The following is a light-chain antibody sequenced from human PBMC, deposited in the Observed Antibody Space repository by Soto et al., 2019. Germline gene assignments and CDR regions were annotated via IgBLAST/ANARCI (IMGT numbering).Light chain of an antibody. V-gene: IGLV2-14*01. CDR3: SSYTTSYTQV. Sequence: QSALTQPASVSGSPGQSITISCTGTSSDVGGYNYVSWYQHHPGKAPKLIIYEVSNRPSGVSNRFSGSKSGNTASLSISGLQAEDEADYYCSSYTTSYTQVFGGGTTLTVL. CDR1: SSDVGGYNY. J-gene: IGLJ3*02. CDR2: EVS.